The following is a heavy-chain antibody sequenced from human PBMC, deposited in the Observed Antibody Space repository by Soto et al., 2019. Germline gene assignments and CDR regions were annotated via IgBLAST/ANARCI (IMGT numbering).Heavy chain of an antibody. J-gene: IGHJ4*02. CDR2: IIPIFGTA. D-gene: IGHD1-26*01. CDR3: AGGPMGATTLSPYFDY. Sequence: ASVKVSCKASGGTFSSYAISWVRQAPGQGLEWMGGIIPIFGTANYAQKFQGRVTITGDESTSTAYMELSSLRSEDTAVYYCAGGPMGATTLSPYFDYWGQGTLVTVSS. V-gene: IGHV1-69*13. CDR1: GGTFSSYA.